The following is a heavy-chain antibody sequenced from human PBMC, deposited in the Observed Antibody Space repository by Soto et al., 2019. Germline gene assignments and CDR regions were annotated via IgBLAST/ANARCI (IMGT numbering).Heavy chain of an antibody. CDR1: GFTFSSYW. CDR2: IKQDGSEK. J-gene: IGHJ3*02. D-gene: IGHD4-17*01. V-gene: IGHV3-7*01. CDR3: ARMVSYGDLGPWALAI. Sequence: GGSLRLACAASGFTFSSYWMSWVRQAPGKGLEWVANIKQDGSEKYYVDSVKGRFTISRDNAKNSLYLQMNSLRAEDTAVYYCARMVSYGDLGPWALAIWGQGTMVTGS.